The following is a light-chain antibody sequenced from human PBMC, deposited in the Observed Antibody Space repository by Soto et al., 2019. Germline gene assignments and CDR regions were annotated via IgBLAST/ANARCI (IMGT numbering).Light chain of an antibody. CDR2: GAS. CDR1: QGVSRK. V-gene: IGKV3-15*01. Sequence: DIVMTQSPATLSVAPGERVTFSCRASQGVSRKLAWYQHKPGQAPRLLISGASTGATGIPARFSGSGSGTEGTITISSLQSEDCAIYDCQQYHTWPITFGGGTKVDIK. J-gene: IGKJ4*01. CDR3: QQYHTWPIT.